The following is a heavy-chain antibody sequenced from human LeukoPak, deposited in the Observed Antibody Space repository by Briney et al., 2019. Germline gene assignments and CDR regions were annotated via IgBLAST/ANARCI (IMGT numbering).Heavy chain of an antibody. CDR2: IQKDGSEN. Sequence: PGGSLRLSCAASAPTFSSKWMSWVRQAQGKGMEWVAYIQKDGSENYYVDSVKGRFTISRDNAKNSLYLQMNSLRAEDTAVYYCARDLYRIVVVPHYFDYWGQGTLVTVSS. V-gene: IGHV3-7*01. CDR3: ARDLYRIVVVPHYFDY. CDR1: APTFSSKW. D-gene: IGHD3-22*01. J-gene: IGHJ4*02.